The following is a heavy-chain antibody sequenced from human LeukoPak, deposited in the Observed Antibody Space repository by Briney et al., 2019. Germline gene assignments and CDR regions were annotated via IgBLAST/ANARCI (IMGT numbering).Heavy chain of an antibody. CDR3: ARHPAYYYGSGSYTKLDV. CDR1: GYTFTSYG. J-gene: IGHJ6*02. CDR2: ISAYNANT. Sequence: ASVKVSCKASGYTFTSYGISWVRQAPGQGLEWMGWISAYNANTNYAQKFQGRLTMTTDTSTGTAYMELRSLESDDTAVYYCARHPAYYYGSGSYTKLDVWGQGTTVTVSS. V-gene: IGHV1-18*01. D-gene: IGHD3-10*01.